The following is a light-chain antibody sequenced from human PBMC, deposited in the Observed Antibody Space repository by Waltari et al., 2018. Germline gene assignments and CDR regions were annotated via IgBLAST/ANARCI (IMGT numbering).Light chain of an antibody. CDR3: QQRYNWLPLT. V-gene: IGKV3-11*01. J-gene: IGKJ4*01. CDR2: DAS. Sequence: EIVLTQSPATLSLSPGERATLSCRASQSVDNYLAWYQQKPGQAPRLLIYDASNRATGIPTRFSGSGSGTDFTLTNSSLEPEDFAVYYCQQRYNWLPLTFGGGTKVEIK. CDR1: QSVDNY.